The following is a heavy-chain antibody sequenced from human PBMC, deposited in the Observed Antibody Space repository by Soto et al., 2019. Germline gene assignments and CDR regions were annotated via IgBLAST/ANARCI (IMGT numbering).Heavy chain of an antibody. Sequence: QLQLQESGSGLVKPSQTLSLTCAVSGGSISSGGYSWSWIRQPPGKGLEWIGYIYHSGSTYYNPSRKSRVTISVDRSKNQFSLKLSSVTAADTAVYYCARVKGGGYCSGGSCYSGLYYFDYWGQGTLVTVSS. D-gene: IGHD2-15*01. J-gene: IGHJ4*02. V-gene: IGHV4-30-2*01. CDR3: ARVKGGGYCSGGSCYSGLYYFDY. CDR1: GGSISSGGYS. CDR2: IYHSGST.